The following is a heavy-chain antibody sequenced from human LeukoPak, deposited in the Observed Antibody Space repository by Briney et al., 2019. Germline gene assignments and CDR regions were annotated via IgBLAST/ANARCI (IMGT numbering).Heavy chain of an antibody. Sequence: GGTLRLFRGVSGLTVRSNYINWVRQAPAKGLEWVSLSDSRGKTYYADSVKGLFTITRHNSENTLYLQMNSLRAEDTAVYYCARERGLLYFDFWGQGTLVTVSS. J-gene: IGHJ4*02. CDR3: ARERGLLYFDF. D-gene: IGHD1-26*01. V-gene: IGHV3-53*04. CDR1: GLTVRSNY. CDR2: SDSRGKT.